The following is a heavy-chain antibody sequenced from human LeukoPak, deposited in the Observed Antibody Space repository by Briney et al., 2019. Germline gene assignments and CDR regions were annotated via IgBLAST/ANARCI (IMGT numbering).Heavy chain of an antibody. V-gene: IGHV1-69*04. CDR3: ARIIHTAMVLD. D-gene: IGHD5-18*01. CDR2: IIPILGIA. CDR1: GGTFSSYA. J-gene: IGHJ4*02. Sequence: GASVKVSCKASGGTFSSYAISWVRQAPGQGLEWMGRIIPILGIANYAQKFQGRVTITADKSTSTAYMELSSLRSEDTAVYYCARIIHTAMVLDWGQGTLVTVSS.